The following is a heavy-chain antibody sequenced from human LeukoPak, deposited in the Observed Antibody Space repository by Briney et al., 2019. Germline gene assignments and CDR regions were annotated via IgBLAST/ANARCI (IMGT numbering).Heavy chain of an antibody. J-gene: IGHJ6*03. CDR3: ARIYPGYYYYYMDV. CDR2: ISSSSSTI. CDR1: GFTFSSYS. Sequence: PGGSLRLSCAASGFTFSSYSMNWVRPAPGKGLEWVSYISSSSSTIYCADSVKGRFTISRDNAKNSLYLQMNSLRAEDTAVYYCARIYPGYYYYYMDVWGKGTTVTVSS. V-gene: IGHV3-48*01. D-gene: IGHD2-2*02.